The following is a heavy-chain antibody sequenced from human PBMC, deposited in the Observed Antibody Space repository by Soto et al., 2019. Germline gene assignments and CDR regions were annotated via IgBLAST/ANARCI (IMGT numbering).Heavy chain of an antibody. CDR1: GFTVSSNY. CDR3: SKLLWFGEFLDY. Sequence: EVQLVESGGGLVQPGGSLRLSCAASGFTVSSNYMSWVRQAPGKGLEWVSVIYSGGSTYYADSVKGRFTISRDNSKNTLYLQMNSLRAEDTAVYYCSKLLWFGEFLDYWGQGTLVTVSS. V-gene: IGHV3-66*01. J-gene: IGHJ4*02. CDR2: IYSGGST. D-gene: IGHD3-10*01.